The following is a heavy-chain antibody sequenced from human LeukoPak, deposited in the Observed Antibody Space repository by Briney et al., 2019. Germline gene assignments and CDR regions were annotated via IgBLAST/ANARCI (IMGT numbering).Heavy chain of an antibody. D-gene: IGHD3-22*01. CDR1: GFTFSSYG. J-gene: IGHJ4*02. CDR3: AKTNGYYSD. V-gene: IGHV3-23*01. Sequence: PGGSLRLSCAASGFTFSSYGMNWVRQAPGKGLEWVSGISGSGGTTYYADSVKGRFTISRDNSKNSLSLQVSSLRAEDTAVYYCAKTNGYYSDWGQGTLVIVSS. CDR2: ISGSGGTT.